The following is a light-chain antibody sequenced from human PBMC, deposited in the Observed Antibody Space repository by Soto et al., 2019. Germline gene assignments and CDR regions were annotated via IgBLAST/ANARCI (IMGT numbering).Light chain of an antibody. CDR1: SSDVGGYNY. V-gene: IGLV2-8*01. J-gene: IGLJ2*01. Sequence: QSALTQPPSASGSPGQSVTISCTGTSSDVGGYNYVSWYQQHPGKAPKLMIYEVSKRPSGVPDRFSGSKSGNTASLTVSGLQADDEADYYCSSYAGSLVVFGGGTKLTVL. CDR2: EVS. CDR3: SSYAGSLVV.